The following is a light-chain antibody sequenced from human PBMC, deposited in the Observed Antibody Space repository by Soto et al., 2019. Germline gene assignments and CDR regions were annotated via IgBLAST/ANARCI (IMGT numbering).Light chain of an antibody. Sequence: SYELTQSPSVSVSPGQTASITCSGDKLGHKYVCWYQQKPGQSPVVVIYQDSKRPSGIPERFSGSNSGNTATLTISGTQAMDEADYYCQAWDSSTARVVFGGGTKLTVL. CDR2: QDS. CDR1: KLGHKY. V-gene: IGLV3-1*01. CDR3: QAWDSSTARVV. J-gene: IGLJ3*02.